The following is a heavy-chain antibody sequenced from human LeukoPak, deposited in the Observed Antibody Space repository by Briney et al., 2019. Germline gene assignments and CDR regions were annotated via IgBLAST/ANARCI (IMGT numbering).Heavy chain of an antibody. CDR1: RLILKSYC. CDR3: ETDPRCQISFDY. Sequence: PGGSLRLSCSASRLILKSYCMHWPRQAPGKGLEWVSSISSSSSYIYYADSVKGRFTISRDNAKNSLSLQLDNRRAEHMAVDSCETDPRCQISFDYWGQGTLVTVSS. V-gene: IGHV3-21*01. D-gene: IGHD2/OR15-2a*01. J-gene: IGHJ4*02. CDR2: ISSSSSYI.